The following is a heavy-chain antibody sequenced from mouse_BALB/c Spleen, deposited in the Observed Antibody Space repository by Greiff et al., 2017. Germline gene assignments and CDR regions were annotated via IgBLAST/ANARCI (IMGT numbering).Heavy chain of an antibody. Sequence: EVQLVESGPSLVKPSQTLSLTCSVTGDSITSGYWNWIRKFPGNKLEYMGYISYSGSTYYNPSLKSRISITRDTSKNQYYLQLNSVTTEDTATYYCARLDYDYAYAMDYWGQGTSVTVSS. CDR3: ARLDYDYAYAMDY. D-gene: IGHD2-4*01. CDR1: GDSITSGY. J-gene: IGHJ4*01. V-gene: IGHV3-8*02. CDR2: ISYSGST.